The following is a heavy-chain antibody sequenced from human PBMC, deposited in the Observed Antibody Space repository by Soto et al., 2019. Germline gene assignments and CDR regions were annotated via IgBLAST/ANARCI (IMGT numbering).Heavy chain of an antibody. D-gene: IGHD1-1*01. V-gene: IGHV1-8*01. J-gene: IGHJ5*02. Sequence: ASVKVSCKAAGYSFTNNGVSWVRQATGQGLEWMGWMNPGSGDTGYAQKFQGRVTMTRDISIATADMELSSLRSDDTGIYDCARMEPLGSLNWFDPWGQGTLGTVP. CDR2: MNPGSGDT. CDR3: ARMEPLGSLNWFDP. CDR1: GYSFTNNG.